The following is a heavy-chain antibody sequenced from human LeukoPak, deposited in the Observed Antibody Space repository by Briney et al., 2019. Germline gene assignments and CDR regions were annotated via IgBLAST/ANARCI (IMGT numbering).Heavy chain of an antibody. CDR3: ARETRSMVMFDY. Sequence: ASVKVSCKASGYTFTSYGFSWVRQAPGQGLEWMGWISAYNGNTNYAQKLQGRVTMTTDTSTSTAYMELRSLRSDDTAVYYCARETRSMVMFDYWGQGTLVTVSS. CDR1: GYTFTSYG. J-gene: IGHJ4*02. D-gene: IGHD2-8*01. V-gene: IGHV1-18*01. CDR2: ISAYNGNT.